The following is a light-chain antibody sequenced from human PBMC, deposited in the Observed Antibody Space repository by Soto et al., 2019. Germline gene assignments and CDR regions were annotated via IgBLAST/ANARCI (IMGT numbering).Light chain of an antibody. V-gene: IGKV3-20*01. CDR1: QSVRSNH. CDR2: DAS. J-gene: IGKJ2*01. CDR3: QQYDSSPRT. Sequence: EIVLTQSPGTLSLSPGERATLSCRASQSVRSNHLAWYQQKPGQAPRLLIYDASSRATGIPDRFSGSGSGTDFTLTISRLEPEYFAVYYCQQYDSSPRTFGRGTKLEI.